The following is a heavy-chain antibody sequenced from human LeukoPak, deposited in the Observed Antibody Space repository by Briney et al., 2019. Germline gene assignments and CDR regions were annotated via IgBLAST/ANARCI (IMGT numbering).Heavy chain of an antibody. CDR3: AKGGRYDSSGYYFDY. CDR2: ISGSGGST. CDR1: GFTFSSYA. V-gene: IGHV3-23*01. D-gene: IGHD3-22*01. Sequence: PGGSLRLSCAASGFTFSSYAMSWVRQAPGKGVEWVSAISGSGGSTYYADSVKGRFTISRDNSKNPLYLQMNSLRAEDTAVYYCAKGGRYDSSGYYFDYWGQGTLVTVSS. J-gene: IGHJ4*02.